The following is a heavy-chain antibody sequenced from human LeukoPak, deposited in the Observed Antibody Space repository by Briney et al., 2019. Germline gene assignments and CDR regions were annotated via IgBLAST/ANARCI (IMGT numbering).Heavy chain of an antibody. CDR2: INSDGSST. CDR1: GFTFSSYW. J-gene: IGHJ4*02. CDR3: AREYYYDSSDPNSDY. V-gene: IGHV3-74*01. D-gene: IGHD3-22*01. Sequence: GGSLRLSCAASGFTFSSYWMHWVRQAPGKGLVWVSRINSDGSSTSYADSVKGRFTISGDNAKNTLYLQMNSLRAEDTAVYYCAREYYYDSSDPNSDYWGQGTLVTVSS.